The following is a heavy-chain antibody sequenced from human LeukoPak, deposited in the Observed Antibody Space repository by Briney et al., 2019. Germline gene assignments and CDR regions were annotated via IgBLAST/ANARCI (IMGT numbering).Heavy chain of an antibody. CDR1: GFTFSNYW. V-gene: IGHV3-74*01. CDR3: TPVGY. Sequence: GGSLTLSCADSGFTFSNYWRDWVRHVPGKGLVWLSRINSDGSITTYADSVKGRFTISRDNAKNTLYLQMNSLRAEDTAVYYCTPVGYWGQGTLVTVSS. CDR2: INSDGSIT. D-gene: IGHD1-26*01. J-gene: IGHJ4*02.